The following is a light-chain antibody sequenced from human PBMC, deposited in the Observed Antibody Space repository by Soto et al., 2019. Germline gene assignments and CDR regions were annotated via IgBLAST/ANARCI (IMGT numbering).Light chain of an antibody. J-gene: IGLJ1*01. CDR1: SSDVGGYNY. CDR2: EVT. CDR3: SSYTTTNTYV. V-gene: IGLV2-14*01. Sequence: QSALTQPASVSGSPGQSITISCTGTSSDVGGYNYVSWHQQHPGKGPKLMIYEVTHRPSDVSSRFSGSKSGNTASLTISGLQAEEEADYYCSSYTTTNTYVFGTGTKVTVL.